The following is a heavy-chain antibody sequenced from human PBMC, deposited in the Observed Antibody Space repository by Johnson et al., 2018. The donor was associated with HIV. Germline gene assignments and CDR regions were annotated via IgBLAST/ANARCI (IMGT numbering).Heavy chain of an antibody. CDR3: ARGAGIRWPQSGAFDI. Sequence: EVQLVESGGDVVQPGRSLRLSCAAFGFDFNTHNIHWVRQAPGKGLEWVANIKQDGSEKYYVDSVKGRFTISRDNAKNSLYLQMNSLRAEDTAVDYCARGAGIRWPQSGAFDIWGQGTMVTVSS. CDR2: IKQDGSEK. V-gene: IGHV3-7*03. J-gene: IGHJ3*02. CDR1: GFDFNTHN. D-gene: IGHD5-24*01.